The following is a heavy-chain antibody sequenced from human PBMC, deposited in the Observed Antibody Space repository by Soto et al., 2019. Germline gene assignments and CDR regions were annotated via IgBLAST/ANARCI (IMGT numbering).Heavy chain of an antibody. J-gene: IGHJ4*02. CDR3: AKGGATILDY. V-gene: IGHV3-30*18. CDR2: ISYDGSNT. D-gene: IGHD1-26*01. CDR1: GFTFSNYG. Sequence: QVQLVESGGGVVQPGRSLRLSCAASGFTFSNYGMHWVRQAPGKGLEWVAVISYDGSNTYYADSVKGRFAISRNNSNNTLYLQMNSLRPEATAVYFCAKGGATILDYWGRGTLVTVSS.